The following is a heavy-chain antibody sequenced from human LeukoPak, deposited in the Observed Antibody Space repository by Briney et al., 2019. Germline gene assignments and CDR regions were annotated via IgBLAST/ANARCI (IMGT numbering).Heavy chain of an antibody. J-gene: IGHJ4*02. D-gene: IGHD4-17*01. CDR2: INHSGSA. CDR1: GGSFSGYY. CDR3: ARGQGTVTTH. Sequence: SETLSLTCTVSGGSFSGYYCTWLRQPPGKGLEWIGEINHSGSANYNPSLKSRVTISLDTSKNQFPLKLSSVTAADTAVYYCARGQGTVTTHWGQGTLVTVSS. V-gene: IGHV4-34*01.